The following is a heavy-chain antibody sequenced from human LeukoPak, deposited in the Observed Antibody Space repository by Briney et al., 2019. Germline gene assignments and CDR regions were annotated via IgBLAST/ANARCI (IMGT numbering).Heavy chain of an antibody. Sequence: GSVNLSCTASGFTFTSYDINWVRQATGQGLEWMLCMNTKRGNTGYAQNFKVRVTMTRDTSISTAYLELGSLRSEDRAVYYCARGNGSFDSWGQGTLVTVSS. CDR2: MNTKRGNT. V-gene: IGHV1-8*01. CDR3: ARGNGSFDS. D-gene: IGHD1-26*01. CDR1: GFTFTSYD. J-gene: IGHJ5*01.